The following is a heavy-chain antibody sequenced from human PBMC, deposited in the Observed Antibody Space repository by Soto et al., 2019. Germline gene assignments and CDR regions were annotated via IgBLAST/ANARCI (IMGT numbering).Heavy chain of an antibody. CDR3: ASGYSGYDYAFDY. J-gene: IGHJ4*02. D-gene: IGHD5-12*01. Sequence: SETLSLTCTVSGGSISSGGYYWSWIRQHPGKGLEWIGYIYYSGSTYYNPSLKSRVTISVDTSKNQFSLKLSSVTAADTAVYYCASGYSGYDYAFDYWGQGTLVTVSS. V-gene: IGHV4-31*03. CDR2: IYYSGST. CDR1: GGSISSGGYY.